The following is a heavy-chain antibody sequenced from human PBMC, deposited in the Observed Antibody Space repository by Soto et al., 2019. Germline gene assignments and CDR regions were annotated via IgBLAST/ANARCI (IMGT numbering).Heavy chain of an antibody. D-gene: IGHD4-17*01. V-gene: IGHV4-38-2*01. CDR3: AGATGTYYYYGMDV. Sequence: PSGTLALTCAVSGYSMSSVESGGWIRQPPGKGLEWIGSIYHSGSTYYNPSLKSRVTISVDTSKNQFSLKLSSVTAADTAVYYCAGATGTYYYYGMDVWGQGTTVTVSS. CDR1: GYSMSSVES. CDR2: IYHSGST. J-gene: IGHJ6*02.